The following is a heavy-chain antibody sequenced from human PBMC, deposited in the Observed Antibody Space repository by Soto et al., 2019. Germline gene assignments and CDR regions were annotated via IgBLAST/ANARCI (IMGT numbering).Heavy chain of an antibody. J-gene: IGHJ6*02. Sequence: EVQLVESGGGLVQPGRSLRLSCAASGFTVRGSAMHWVRQVKGGGLEWVAGIYGSGAVGYVGAVRGRFTISRDVAKNSLPTQMSSLTIEKTAFYYCVGEVLSGGADVWGQGTKVTVSS. V-gene: IGHV3-9*01. D-gene: IGHD3-10*01. CDR1: GFTVRGSA. CDR2: IYGSGAV. CDR3: VGEVLSGGADV.